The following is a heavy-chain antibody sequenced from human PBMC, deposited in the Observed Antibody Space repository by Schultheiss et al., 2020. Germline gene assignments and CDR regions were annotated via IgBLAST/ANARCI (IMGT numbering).Heavy chain of an antibody. J-gene: IGHJ4*02. CDR3: TTDLPGDVTDY. D-gene: IGHD2-21*01. CDR1: GGSFSGYY. V-gene: IGHV3-15*07. Sequence: ETLSLTCAVYGGSFSGYYWSWIRQPPGKGLEWVGRIKSKSDGGTTDYAAPVKDRFTISRDDSKNTLYLQMNSLKTEDTAVYFCTTDLPGDVTDYWGQGTLVTVSS. CDR2: IKSKSDGGTT.